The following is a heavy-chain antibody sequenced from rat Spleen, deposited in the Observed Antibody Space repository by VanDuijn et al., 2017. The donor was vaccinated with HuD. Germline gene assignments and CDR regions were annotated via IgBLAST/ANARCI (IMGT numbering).Heavy chain of an antibody. D-gene: IGHD1-2*01. CDR1: GFTFSDYY. J-gene: IGHJ2*01. CDR3: ARPDYSRFDY. Sequence: EVQLVESDGGSVQPGKSLKLSCAASGFTFSDYYMAWVRQAPTKGLEWVATISYDGGRTYYRDSVKGRFTISRDNAKSTLYLQMDSLRSEDTATYYCARPDYSRFDYWGQGVMVTVSS. CDR2: ISYDGGRT. V-gene: IGHV5-29*01.